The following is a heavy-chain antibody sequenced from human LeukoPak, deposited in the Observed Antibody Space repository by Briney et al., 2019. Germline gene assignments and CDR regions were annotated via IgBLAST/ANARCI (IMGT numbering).Heavy chain of an antibody. D-gene: IGHD3-10*01. CDR2: ISYDGSNK. Sequence: PGGPLRLSCAASGFTFSSYGMHWVRQAPGKGLEWVAVISYDGSNKYYADSVKGRFTISRDNSKNTLYLQMNSLRAEDTAVYYCAKDIRYYYGSGSYPKAPYYYYGMDVWGQGTTVTVSS. V-gene: IGHV3-30*18. J-gene: IGHJ6*02. CDR1: GFTFSSYG. CDR3: AKDIRYYYGSGSYPKAPYYYYGMDV.